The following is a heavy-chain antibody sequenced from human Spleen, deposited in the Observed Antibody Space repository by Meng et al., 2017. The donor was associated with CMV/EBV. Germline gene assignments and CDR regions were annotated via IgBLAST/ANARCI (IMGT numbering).Heavy chain of an antibody. CDR3: ARGKGYCSGGSCYHYYGMDV. Sequence: GSLRLSCAVYGGSFSGYYWSWIRQPPGKGLEWIGEINHSGSTYYNPSLKSRVTISVDTSKNQFSLKLSSVTAADTAVYYCARGKGYCSGGSCYHYYGMDVWGQGTTVTVSS. CDR1: GGSFSGYY. V-gene: IGHV4-34*01. D-gene: IGHD2-15*01. CDR2: INHSGST. J-gene: IGHJ6*02.